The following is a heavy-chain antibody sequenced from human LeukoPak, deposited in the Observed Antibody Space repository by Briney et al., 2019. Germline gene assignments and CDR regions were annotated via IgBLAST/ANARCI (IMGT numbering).Heavy chain of an antibody. CDR1: GYTFTGYY. Sequence: ASVKVSCKASGYTFTGYYIHWVRQAPGQGLEWMGWLNPNSGSITYAQKFQGRVTMTRDRSISTAYMELSSLRSDDSAVYYCARDMVSTIGDFDYWGQRTLVTVSS. V-gene: IGHV1-2*02. CDR2: LNPNSGSI. CDR3: ARDMVSTIGDFDY. J-gene: IGHJ4*02. D-gene: IGHD5/OR15-5a*01.